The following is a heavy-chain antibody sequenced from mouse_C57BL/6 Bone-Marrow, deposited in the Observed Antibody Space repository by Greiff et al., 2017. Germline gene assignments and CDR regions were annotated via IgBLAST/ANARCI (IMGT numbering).Heavy chain of an antibody. CDR1: GYTFTSYW. J-gene: IGHJ4*01. CDR3: ARSSTTVVPRNARGY. CDR2: IDPSDSYT. D-gene: IGHD1-1*01. Sequence: QVQLQQPGAELVMPGASVKLSCKASGYTFTSYWMHWVKQRPGQGLEWIGEIDPSDSYTNYNQKFKGKSTLTVDKSSSTAYMQLSSLTSEDSAVYYGARSSTTVVPRNARGYWGQGTSVTVSS. V-gene: IGHV1-69*01.